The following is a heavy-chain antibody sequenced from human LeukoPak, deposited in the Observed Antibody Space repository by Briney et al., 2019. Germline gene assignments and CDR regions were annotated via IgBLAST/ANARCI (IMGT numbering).Heavy chain of an antibody. V-gene: IGHV4-59*12. Sequence: SETLSLTCTVSGGSISSYYWSWNRQPPGKGLEWIGYIYYSGSTNYNPSLKSRVTMSVDTSKNQFTLKLSSVTAADTAVYYCARRGVGTNWFDPWGQGTLVTVSS. CDR3: ARRGVGTNWFDP. J-gene: IGHJ5*02. CDR2: IYYSGST. D-gene: IGHD7-27*01. CDR1: GGSISSYY.